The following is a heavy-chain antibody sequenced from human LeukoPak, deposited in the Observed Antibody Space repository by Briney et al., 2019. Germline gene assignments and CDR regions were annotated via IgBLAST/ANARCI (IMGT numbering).Heavy chain of an antibody. CDR2: ISWNSGSI. J-gene: IGHJ4*02. CDR1: GFTFDDYA. V-gene: IGHV3-9*01. D-gene: IGHD5-18*01. Sequence: GRSLRLSCAASGFTFDDYAMHWVRQAPGKGLEWVSGISWNSGSIGYADSVKGRFTISRDNAKNSLYLQMNSLRPEDTALYYCAKSPTFGSGYTYGDLDYWGQGTLVSVSS. CDR3: AKSPTFGSGYTYGDLDY.